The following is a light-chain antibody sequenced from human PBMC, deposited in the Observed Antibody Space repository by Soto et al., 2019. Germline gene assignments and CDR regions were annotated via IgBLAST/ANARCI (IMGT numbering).Light chain of an antibody. V-gene: IGKV3D-15*01. J-gene: IGKJ1*01. CDR3: QQYNNWPRT. Sequence: EIVMTQSPATLSVSPGERATLSCRASQSVSSNLAWYQQKPGQAPRLLIYGASTRATGIPARFSGSGSGTEFTXTXXXLXXXDFAVYYCQQYNNWPRTFGQGTKVEIK. CDR2: GAS. CDR1: QSVSSN.